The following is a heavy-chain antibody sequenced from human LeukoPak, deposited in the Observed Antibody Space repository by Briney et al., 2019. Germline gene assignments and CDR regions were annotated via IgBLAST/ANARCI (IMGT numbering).Heavy chain of an antibody. J-gene: IGHJ6*03. CDR3: ASGSSDDSSGYYSGYYYYMDV. D-gene: IGHD3-22*01. V-gene: IGHV1-69*13. Sequence: GASVKVSCKASGGTFSSYAISWVRQAPGQGLEWMGGIIPIFGTANYAQKFQGRVTSTADESTSTAYMELSSLRSEDTAVYYRASGSSDDSSGYYSGYYYYMDVWGKGTTVTVSS. CDR1: GGTFSSYA. CDR2: IIPIFGTA.